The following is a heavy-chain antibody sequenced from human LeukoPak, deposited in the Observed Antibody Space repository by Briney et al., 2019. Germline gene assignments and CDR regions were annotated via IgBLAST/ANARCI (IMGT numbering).Heavy chain of an antibody. V-gene: IGHV1-8*01. J-gene: IGHJ4*02. D-gene: IGHD6-6*01. CDR3: ARGSYSSSPLDY. CDR2: MNPNSGNT. Sequence: ASVKVSCKASGYTFTSYDINWMRQATGQGLEWMGWMNPNSGNTGYAQKFQGRVTMTRNTSISTAYMELSSLRSEDTAVYYCARGSYSSSPLDYWGQGTLVTVSS. CDR1: GYTFTSYD.